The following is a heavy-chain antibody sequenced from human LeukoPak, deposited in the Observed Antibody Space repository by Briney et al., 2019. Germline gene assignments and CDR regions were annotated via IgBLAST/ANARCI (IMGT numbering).Heavy chain of an antibody. CDR1: SGSIGSXY. CDR2: INFSGST. Sequence: PSXXXSLXCTISSGSIGSXYWSWIRQPPXXXXXXIGYINFSGSTKFNSALESRVTISMDTSKNQFSLKLNSVTAADTAVYYCTRGGSADPFEHWGQGTLVTVSS. J-gene: IGHJ4*02. D-gene: IGHD1-26*01. V-gene: IGHV4-59*08. CDR3: TRGGSADPFEH.